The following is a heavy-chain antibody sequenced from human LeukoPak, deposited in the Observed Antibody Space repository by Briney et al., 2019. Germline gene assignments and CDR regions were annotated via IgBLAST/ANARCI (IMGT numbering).Heavy chain of an antibody. CDR2: ISSSSSTI. J-gene: IGHJ6*03. Sequence: PGGSLRLSCAASGFTFSSYSMNWVRQAPGKGLEWVSYISSSSSTIYYADSVKGRFTISRDNAKNTLYLQMNSLRAEDTAVYYCAKGDYYGSGSYYKEPQLYYYYYMDVWGKGTTVTISS. CDR3: AKGDYYGSGSYYKEPQLYYYYYMDV. D-gene: IGHD3-10*01. CDR1: GFTFSSYS. V-gene: IGHV3-48*01.